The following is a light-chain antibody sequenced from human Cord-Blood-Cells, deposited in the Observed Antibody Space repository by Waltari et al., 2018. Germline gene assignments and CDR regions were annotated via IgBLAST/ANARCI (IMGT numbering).Light chain of an antibody. CDR1: ALPKQY. CDR3: QSADSSGTWV. Sequence: SYELTQPPSVSVSPGQTARITCSGDALPKQYAYWYPQKPGQAPVLVIYKDSERPSGIPERFSCSSSGTTVTLTISGVQAEDEADYYCQSADSSGTWVFGGGTKLTVL. J-gene: IGLJ3*02. V-gene: IGLV3-25*03. CDR2: KDS.